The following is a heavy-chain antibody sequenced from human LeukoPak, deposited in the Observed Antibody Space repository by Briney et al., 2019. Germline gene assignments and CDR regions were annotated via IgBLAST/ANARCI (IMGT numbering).Heavy chain of an antibody. Sequence: GASVKVSCKASGYTFTGYYMHWVRQAPGQGLEWMGWINPNSGGTNYAQKFQGRVTMTRDTSISTAYMELSRLRSDDTAVYYCACGIYDSSGYYEVSLDYWGQGTLVTVSS. CDR1: GYTFTGYY. D-gene: IGHD3-22*01. CDR2: INPNSGGT. J-gene: IGHJ4*02. V-gene: IGHV1-2*02. CDR3: ACGIYDSSGYYEVSLDY.